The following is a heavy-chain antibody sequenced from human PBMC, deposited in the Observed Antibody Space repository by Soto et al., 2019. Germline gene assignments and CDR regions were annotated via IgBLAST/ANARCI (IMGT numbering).Heavy chain of an antibody. Sequence: GGSLRLSCEASGFPFINFAMNWVRQSPGKGLEWVSSISGSGGRTWYADSVRGRFTISRDNSQKTLYLQMNGLRGEDTAVYYCAKTRSNQITMVRGVIIKLAFDIWGQGTMVTVSS. D-gene: IGHD3-10*01. CDR2: ISGSGGRT. J-gene: IGHJ3*02. V-gene: IGHV3-23*01. CDR3: AKTRSNQITMVRGVIIKLAFDI. CDR1: GFPFINFA.